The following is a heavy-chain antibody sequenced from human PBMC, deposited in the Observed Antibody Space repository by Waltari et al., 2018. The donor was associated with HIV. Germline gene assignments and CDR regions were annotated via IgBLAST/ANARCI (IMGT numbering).Heavy chain of an antibody. CDR2: ISAYNGNT. Sequence: QVQLVQSGAEVKKPGASVKVSCKASGYTFTSNGISWVRQAPGQGLEWMGWISAYNGNTNYAQKLQGRVTMTTDTSTSTAYMELRSLRSDDTAVYYCAREPSPYYYGSGSGDDAFDIWGQGTMVTVSS. D-gene: IGHD3-10*01. V-gene: IGHV1-18*01. J-gene: IGHJ3*02. CDR1: GYTFTSNG. CDR3: AREPSPYYYGSGSGDDAFDI.